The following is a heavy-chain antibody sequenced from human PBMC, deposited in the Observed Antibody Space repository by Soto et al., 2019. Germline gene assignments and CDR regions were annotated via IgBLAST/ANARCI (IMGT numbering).Heavy chain of an antibody. CDR1: GYTFTSYD. V-gene: IGHV1-8*01. J-gene: IGHJ5*02. D-gene: IGHD2-15*01. CDR3: ASAYGGYCSGGSCYSGDWFDP. CDR2: MNPNSGNT. Sequence: ASVKVSCKASGYTFTSYDINWVRQATGQGLEWMGWMNPNSGNTGYAQKFQGRVTMTRNTSISTAYMELSSLRSEDTAVYYCASAYGGYCSGGSCYSGDWFDPWGQGTLVTVSS.